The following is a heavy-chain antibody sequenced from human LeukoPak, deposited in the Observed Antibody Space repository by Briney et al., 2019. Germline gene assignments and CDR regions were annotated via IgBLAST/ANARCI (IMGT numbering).Heavy chain of an antibody. CDR1: GGTFSSYA. Sequence: SVKVSCKASGGTFSSYAISWVRQAPGQGLEWMGGIIPIFGTANYAQKFQGRVTITTDESTSTAYMELSSLRSEDTAVYYCAGAPKGDGYKSAPFDYWGQGTLVTVSS. CDR3: AGAPKGDGYKSAPFDY. J-gene: IGHJ4*02. V-gene: IGHV1-69*05. D-gene: IGHD5-24*01. CDR2: IIPIFGTA.